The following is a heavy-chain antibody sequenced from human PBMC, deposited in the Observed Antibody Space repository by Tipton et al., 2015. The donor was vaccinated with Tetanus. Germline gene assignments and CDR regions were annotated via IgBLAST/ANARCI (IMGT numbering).Heavy chain of an antibody. CDR2: ISGYNGNT. Sequence: QSGPEVKKPGASVKVSCKASGYTFTRYGLTWVRQAPGQGPEWMGWISGYNGNTNYAPKFQGRVTMTTDTTTNTAYMELRSLRSDDTAVYYCARDYFGSGSNYYFGYWGQGGQVSVSS. D-gene: IGHD3-10*01. CDR1: GYTFTRYG. CDR3: ARDYFGSGSNYYFGY. V-gene: IGHV1-18*01. J-gene: IGHJ4*02.